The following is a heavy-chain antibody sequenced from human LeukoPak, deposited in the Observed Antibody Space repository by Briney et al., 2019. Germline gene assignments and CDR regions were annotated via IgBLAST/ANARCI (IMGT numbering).Heavy chain of an antibody. V-gene: IGHV3-48*04. CDR3: ARPLLNYGDYSNWFDP. CDR2: ISSSSSTI. CDR1: GFTFSSYS. J-gene: IGHJ5*02. D-gene: IGHD4-17*01. Sequence: GGSLRLSCAASGFTFSSYSMNWVRQAPGKGLEWVSYISSSSSTIYYADSVKGRFTISRDNAKNSLYLQMNSLRAEDTAVYYCARPLLNYGDYSNWFDPWGQGTLVTVSS.